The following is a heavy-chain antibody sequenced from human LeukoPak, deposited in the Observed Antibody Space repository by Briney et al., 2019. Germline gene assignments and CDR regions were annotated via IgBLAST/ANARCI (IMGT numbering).Heavy chain of an antibody. CDR3: ARASAAAFLYYYYMDV. J-gene: IGHJ6*03. Sequence: GGSLRPSCAASGFTFSSYSMNWVRQAPGKGLEWVSSISSSSSYIYYADSVKGRFTISRDNAKNSLYLQMNSLRAEDTAVYYCARASAAAFLYYYYMDVWGKGTTVTVSS. D-gene: IGHD6-13*01. CDR2: ISSSSSYI. V-gene: IGHV3-21*01. CDR1: GFTFSSYS.